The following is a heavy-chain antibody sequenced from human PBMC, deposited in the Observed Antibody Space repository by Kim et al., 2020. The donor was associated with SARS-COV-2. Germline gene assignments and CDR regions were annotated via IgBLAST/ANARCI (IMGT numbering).Heavy chain of an antibody. D-gene: IGHD4-17*01. J-gene: IGHJ6*02. CDR2: IIPILGIA. CDR3: ARDGSDYGDYVTPIYYYYGMDV. V-gene: IGHV1-69*04. Sequence: SVKVSCKASGGTFSSYAISWVRQAPGQGLEWMGRIIPILGIANYAQKFQGRVTITADKSTSTAYMELSSLRSEDTAVYYCARDGSDYGDYVTPIYYYYGMDVWGQGTTVTVSS. CDR1: GGTFSSYA.